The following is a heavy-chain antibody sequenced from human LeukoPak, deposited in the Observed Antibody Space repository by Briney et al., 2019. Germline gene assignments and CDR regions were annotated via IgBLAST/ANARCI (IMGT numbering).Heavy chain of an antibody. CDR3: AREGCSSTSCYGIYYYYYGMDV. Sequence: SETLSLTCAVYGGSFSGYYWSWIRQPPGKGLEWIGEINHSGSTNYNPSLKSRVTISVDKSKNQFSLKLSSVTAADTAVYYCAREGCSSTSCYGIYYYYYGMDVWGQGTTVTVSS. V-gene: IGHV4-34*01. CDR1: GGSFSGYY. J-gene: IGHJ6*02. D-gene: IGHD2-2*01. CDR2: INHSGST.